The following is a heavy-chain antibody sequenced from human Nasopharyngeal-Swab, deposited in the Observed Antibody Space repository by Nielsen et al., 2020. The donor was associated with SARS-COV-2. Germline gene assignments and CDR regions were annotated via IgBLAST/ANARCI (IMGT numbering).Heavy chain of an antibody. CDR2: IYTSGST. CDR3: ARGSLAAIPRSSWYFDY. D-gene: IGHD6-13*01. J-gene: IGHJ4*02. V-gene: IGHV4-4*07. Sequence: SETLSLTCTVSGGSISSYYWTWIRQPAGKGLEWIGRIYTSGSTKYNPSLKSRVSMSVDTSKNQFSLKLSSVTAADMAVYYCARGSLAAIPRSSWYFDYWGQGTLVTVSS. CDR1: GGSISSYY.